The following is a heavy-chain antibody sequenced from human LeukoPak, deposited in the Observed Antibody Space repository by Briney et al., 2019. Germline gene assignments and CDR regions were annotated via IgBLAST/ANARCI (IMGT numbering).Heavy chain of an antibody. J-gene: IGHJ4*02. CDR3: ARRPRYYDSSGYYY. V-gene: IGHV1-18*01. CDR1: GYTFTSYG. D-gene: IGHD3-22*01. CDR2: ISAYNGNT. Sequence: ASVKVSCKASGYTFTSYGISWVRQAPGQGLEWMGWISAYNGNTNYAHKLQGRVTMTTDTSTSTAYMELRSLRSDDTAVYYCARRPRYYDSSGYYYWGQGTLVTVSS.